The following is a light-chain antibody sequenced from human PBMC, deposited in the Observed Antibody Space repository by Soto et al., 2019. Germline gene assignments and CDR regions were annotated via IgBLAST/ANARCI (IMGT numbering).Light chain of an antibody. CDR2: GTS. CDR1: QSVSSSY. CDR3: QQYGSSSWT. Sequence: EIVLTQSPGTLSLSPGERATLSCRASQSVSSSYLAWYQQKPGQAPRLLIYGTSSRATAIPDRSSGSGSGTDFTLTISRLEPADFAVYYCQQYGSSSWTFGQGTKVEIK. V-gene: IGKV3-20*01. J-gene: IGKJ1*01.